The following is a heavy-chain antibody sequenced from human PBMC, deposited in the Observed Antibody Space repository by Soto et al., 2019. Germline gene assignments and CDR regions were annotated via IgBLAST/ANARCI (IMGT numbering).Heavy chain of an antibody. Sequence: PGGSLRLSCRDSGFTFSSHTMNWVRQAPGKGLEWVSSISATGSDIYYGDSVMGRFTISRDNAKNSLYLQLNNLRVEDTAVYYCARGYDVVRVPVAIRVGYFDHWGQGTVVTVPS. V-gene: IGHV3-21*01. CDR1: GFTFSSHT. CDR2: ISATGSDI. J-gene: IGHJ4*02. CDR3: ARGYDVVRVPVAIRVGYFDH. D-gene: IGHD3-16*01.